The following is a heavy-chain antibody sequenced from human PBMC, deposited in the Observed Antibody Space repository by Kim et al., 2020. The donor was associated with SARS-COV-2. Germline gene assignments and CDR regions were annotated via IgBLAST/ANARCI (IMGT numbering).Heavy chain of an antibody. CDR3: ARGSRYFVVVPAAINRADYYYMDV. D-gene: IGHD2-2*01. Sequence: SETLSLTCAVYGGSFSGYYWSWIRQPPGKGLEWIGEINHSGSTNYNPSLKSRVTISVDTSKNQFSLKLSSVTAADTAVYYCARGSRYFVVVPAAINRADYYYMDVWGKGTTVTVSS. J-gene: IGHJ6*03. CDR1: GGSFSGYY. CDR2: INHSGST. V-gene: IGHV4-34*01.